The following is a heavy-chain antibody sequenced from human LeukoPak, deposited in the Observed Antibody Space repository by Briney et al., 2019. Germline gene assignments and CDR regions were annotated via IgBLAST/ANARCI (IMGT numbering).Heavy chain of an antibody. Sequence: LRLSCAASGFTFSDYYWSWIRQHPGKGLEWIGYIYYSGSTYYNPSLKSRVTISVDTSKSQFSLKLSSVTAADTAVYYCATARPFWSGNYYYGMDVWGQGTTVTVSS. D-gene: IGHD3-3*01. V-gene: IGHV4-31*02. CDR3: ATARPFWSGNYYYGMDV. CDR2: IYYSGST. J-gene: IGHJ6*02. CDR1: GFTFSDYY.